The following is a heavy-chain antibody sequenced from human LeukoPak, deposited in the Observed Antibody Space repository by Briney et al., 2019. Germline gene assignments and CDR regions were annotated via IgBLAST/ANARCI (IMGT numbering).Heavy chain of an antibody. D-gene: IGHD3-3*01. CDR3: ARWRGAQSEFEY. CDR2: IDQDGSEK. Sequence: PGGSLRLSCAASGFTFSNYWMAWVRQAPGKGLEWVANIDQDGSEKESVDSVKGRFTISRDNAKNSLYLQMSNLRAEDTAVYYCARWRGAQSEFEYWGQGTLVTASS. CDR1: GFTFSNYW. V-gene: IGHV3-7*01. J-gene: IGHJ4*02.